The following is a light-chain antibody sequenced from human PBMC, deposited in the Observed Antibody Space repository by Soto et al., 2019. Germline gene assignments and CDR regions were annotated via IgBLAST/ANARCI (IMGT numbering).Light chain of an antibody. CDR2: DAS. Sequence: DTQMTQSPSSLSSSVGNRVTITFRASQGISSWLAWYQQKPGKAPKLLIYDASSLESGVPSRFSGSGSATDFTLTISSLQSEDFAVYYCQRYNNWPSFCPGTKVDIK. CDR3: QRYNNWPS. CDR1: QGISSW. J-gene: IGKJ3*01. V-gene: IGKV1-12*02.